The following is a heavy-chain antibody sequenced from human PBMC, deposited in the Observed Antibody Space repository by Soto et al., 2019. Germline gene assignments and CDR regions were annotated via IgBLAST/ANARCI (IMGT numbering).Heavy chain of an antibody. Sequence: SETLSLTCTVSGGSISSYYWSWIRQPPGKGLEWIGYIYYSGSTNYNPSLKSRVTISVDTSKNQFSLKLSSVTAADTAVYYCARFTFDSSGYYYGPNWFDPWGQGTLVTVSS. CDR1: GGSISSYY. D-gene: IGHD3-22*01. CDR2: IYYSGST. J-gene: IGHJ5*02. V-gene: IGHV4-59*01. CDR3: ARFTFDSSGYYYGPNWFDP.